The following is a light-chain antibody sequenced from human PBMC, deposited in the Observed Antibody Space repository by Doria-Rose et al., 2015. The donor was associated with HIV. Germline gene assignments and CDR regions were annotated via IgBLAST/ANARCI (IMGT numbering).Light chain of an antibody. CDR2: WAS. Sequence: DIRVTQSPESLGMSLGERATLNCKSNQSLLYTSKNYSAWYQQKPGQPPKLLIYWASTRQSGVPARFSGSGSGTDFTLTISSLEAEDVAVYYCQQYYDIPSFGPVTPLVIK. CDR3: QQYYDIPS. J-gene: IGKJ3*01. V-gene: IGKV4-1*01. CDR1: QSLLYTSKNY.